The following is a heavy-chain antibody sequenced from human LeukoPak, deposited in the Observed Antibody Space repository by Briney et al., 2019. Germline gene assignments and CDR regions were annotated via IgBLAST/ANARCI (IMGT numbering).Heavy chain of an antibody. V-gene: IGHV3-30*07. CDR1: GFTFSSYA. CDR2: ISYDGSNK. D-gene: IGHD2-2*01. J-gene: IGHJ4*02. Sequence: GGSVRLSCAASGFTFSSYAMHWVRQAPGKGLEWVAVISYDGSNKYYADSVKGRFTISRDNSKNTLYLQMNTLRAEDTAVYYCAPVYCSSTSCYHYFEYWGRGTLVTVSS. CDR3: APVYCSSTSCYHYFEY.